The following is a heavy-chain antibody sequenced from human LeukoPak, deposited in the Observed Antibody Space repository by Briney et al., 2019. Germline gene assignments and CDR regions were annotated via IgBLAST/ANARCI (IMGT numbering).Heavy chain of an antibody. CDR1: GCSITSYD. Sequence: AGTLSLSCIASGCSITSYDWSWFRQPPGKGLEWVGYIYYSGSTNYNPSLKSRVTISVDTSKNQFSLKLSSVTAADTAVYYCARPDYGDSGAFDIWGQGTMVTVSS. J-gene: IGHJ3*02. V-gene: IGHV4-59*08. CDR3: ARPDYGDSGAFDI. D-gene: IGHD4-17*01. CDR2: IYYSGST.